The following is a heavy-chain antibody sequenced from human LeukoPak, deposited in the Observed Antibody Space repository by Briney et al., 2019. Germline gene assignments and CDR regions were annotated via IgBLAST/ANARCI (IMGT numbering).Heavy chain of an antibody. V-gene: IGHV1-69*04. Sequence: ASVKVSCKASGGTFSSYAISWVRQAPGQGLEWMGRIIPILGIANYAQKFQGRVTITADKSTSTAYMELSSLRSKDTAVYYCARVSWFDPWGQGTLVTVSS. J-gene: IGHJ5*02. CDR2: IIPILGIA. CDR3: ARVSWFDP. CDR1: GGTFSSYA.